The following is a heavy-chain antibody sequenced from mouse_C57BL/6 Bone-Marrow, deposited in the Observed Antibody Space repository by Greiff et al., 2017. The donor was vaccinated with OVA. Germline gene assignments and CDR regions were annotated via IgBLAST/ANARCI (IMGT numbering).Heavy chain of an antibody. J-gene: IGHJ4*01. Sequence: DVKLVESGGGLVQPGGSLSLSCAASGFTFTDYYMSWVRQPPGKALEWLGFIRNKANGYTTEYSAHVKGRFTISRDNSQSILYLQMKALIAEDTSTYYCARYTTMVKGYYAMDYWGQGTSVTVSS. CDR3: ARYTTMVKGYYAMDY. D-gene: IGHD2-2*01. CDR1: GFTFTDYY. CDR2: IRNKANGYTT. V-gene: IGHV7-3*01.